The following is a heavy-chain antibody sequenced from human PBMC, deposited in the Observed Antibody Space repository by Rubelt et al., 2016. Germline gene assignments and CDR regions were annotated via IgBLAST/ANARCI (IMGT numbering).Heavy chain of an antibody. CDR3: ARARSMVRGVIDY. J-gene: IGHJ4*02. V-gene: IGHV3-30*04. CDR2: ISYDGNIE. Sequence: GKGLEWVAVISYDGNIENYADSVRGRFTISRDQSKNTLYLQMSSLRNDDTAVYYCARARSMVRGVIDYWGQGTLVTVSS. D-gene: IGHD3-10*01.